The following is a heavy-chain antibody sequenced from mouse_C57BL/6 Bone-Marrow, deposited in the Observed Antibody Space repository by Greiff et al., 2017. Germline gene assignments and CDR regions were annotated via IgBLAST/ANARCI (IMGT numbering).Heavy chain of an antibody. CDR3: ARAYYYGSSYYAMDD. J-gene: IGHJ4*01. D-gene: IGHD1-1*01. CDR1: GFTFSSYA. Sequence: EVQLVESGGGLVKPGGSLKLSCAASGFTFSSYAMSWVRQTPEKRLEWVATISDGGSYTYYPDNVKGRFTISRDNAKNNLYLQMSHLKSEDTAMYYCARAYYYGSSYYAMDDWGQGTSVTVSS. V-gene: IGHV5-4*01. CDR2: ISDGGSYT.